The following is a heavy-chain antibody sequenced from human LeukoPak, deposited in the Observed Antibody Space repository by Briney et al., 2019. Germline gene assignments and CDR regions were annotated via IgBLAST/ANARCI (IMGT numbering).Heavy chain of an antibody. CDR2: ISYDGSNK. Sequence: QAGGSLRLSCAASGFTFSSYAMHWVRQAPGKGLEWVAVISYDGSNKYYADSVKGRFTISRDNSKNTLYLQMNSLRAEDTAVYYCARVFPSVAGTSDYWGQGTLVTVSS. V-gene: IGHV3-30*04. J-gene: IGHJ4*02. D-gene: IGHD6-19*01. CDR3: ARVFPSVAGTSDY. CDR1: GFTFSSYA.